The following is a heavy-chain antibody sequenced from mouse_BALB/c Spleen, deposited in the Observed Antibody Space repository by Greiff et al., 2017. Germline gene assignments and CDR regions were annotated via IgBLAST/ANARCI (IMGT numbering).Heavy chain of an antibody. CDR2: IWGGGST. D-gene: IGHD1-1*01. CDR1: GFSLSRYS. J-gene: IGHJ1*01. Sequence: QVQLKQSGPGLVAPSQSLSITCTVSGFSLSRYSVHWVRQPPGKGLEWLGMIWGGGSTDYNSALKSRLSISKDNAKSQVFLKRNSLQTDDTAMYYCARNNYYGSSYWYFDVWGAGTTVTVSS. CDR3: ARNNYYGSSYWYFDV. V-gene: IGHV2-6-4*01.